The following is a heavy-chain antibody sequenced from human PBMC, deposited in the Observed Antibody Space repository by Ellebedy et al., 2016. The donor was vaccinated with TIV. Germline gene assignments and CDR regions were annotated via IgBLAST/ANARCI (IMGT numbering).Heavy chain of an antibody. CDR1: GYTFTGYY. CDR2: INPNSGGT. CDR3: ARDPRASYCGGDCTPAPWFDP. Sequence: ASVKVSXXASGYTFTGYYMHWVRQAPGQGLEWMGWINPNSGGTNYAQKFQGWVTMTRVTSISTAYMELSRLRSDDTAVYYCARDPRASYCGGDCTPAPWFDPWGQGTLVTVSS. D-gene: IGHD2-21*02. J-gene: IGHJ5*02. V-gene: IGHV1-2*04.